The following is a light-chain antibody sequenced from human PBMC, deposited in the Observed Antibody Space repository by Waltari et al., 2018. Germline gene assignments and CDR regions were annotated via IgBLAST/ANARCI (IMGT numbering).Light chain of an antibody. J-gene: IGLJ3*02. V-gene: IGLV3-10*01. CDR1: ALSNKY. Sequence: SYELTQPPSVSVSPGQTARNTCSGAALSNKYAYWYQQKSGQAPVLVIHEDIKRPTGIPERFSGSSSGTTATLTISGAHVDDEADYYCYSTDFSGHDRVFGGGTKLTIL. CDR2: EDI. CDR3: YSTDFSGHDRV.